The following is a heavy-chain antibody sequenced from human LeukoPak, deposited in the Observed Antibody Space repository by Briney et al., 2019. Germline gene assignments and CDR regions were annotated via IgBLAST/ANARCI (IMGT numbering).Heavy chain of an antibody. D-gene: IGHD6-13*01. CDR3: ARDVRGQLNWFDP. Sequence: KPSETLSLTCTVSGGSISSSSYYWSWIRQPAGKGLEWIGRIYTSGSTNYNPSLKSRVTISVDTSKNQFSLKLSSVTAADTAVYYCARDVRGQLNWFDPWGQGTLVTVSS. J-gene: IGHJ5*02. V-gene: IGHV4-61*02. CDR1: GGSISSSSYY. CDR2: IYTSGST.